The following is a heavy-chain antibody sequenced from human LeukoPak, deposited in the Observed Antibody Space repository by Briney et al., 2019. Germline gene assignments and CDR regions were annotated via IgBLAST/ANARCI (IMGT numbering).Heavy chain of an antibody. D-gene: IGHD2-15*01. CDR1: GGSISNYY. V-gene: IGHV4-59*08. CDR2: MYHTGHT. CDR3: ARHPFATPFDY. Sequence: SETLSLTCNVSGGSISNYYWSWIRQPPGKGLEWIGYMYHTGHTMYNSSLKSRVTMSPDTSKNHFSLRLSSVTAADTAVYYCARHPFATPFDYWGPGTLVTVSS. J-gene: IGHJ4*02.